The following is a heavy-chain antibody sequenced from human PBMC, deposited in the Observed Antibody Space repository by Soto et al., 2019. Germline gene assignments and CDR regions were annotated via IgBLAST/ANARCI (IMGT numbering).Heavy chain of an antibody. D-gene: IGHD3-22*01. CDR1: GASISNYY. V-gene: IGHV4-59*01. CDR3: ARDRAYYDSTVLYFDY. J-gene: IGHJ4*02. Sequence: QVQLQESGPGLVKPSETLSLTCTVSGASISNYYWSWIRQPPGKGLEWIGYIYNSGSTNYNPSLESRVTMSLDTSKNQFSLKVSSVTAADTAGYYCARDRAYYDSTVLYFDYWGQGTLVTVSS. CDR2: IYNSGST.